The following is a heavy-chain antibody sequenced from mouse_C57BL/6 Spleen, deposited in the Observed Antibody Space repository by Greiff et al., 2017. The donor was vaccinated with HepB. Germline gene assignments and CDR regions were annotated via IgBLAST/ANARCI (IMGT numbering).Heavy chain of an antibody. D-gene: IGHD2-4*01. CDR2: IDPSDSYT. V-gene: IGHV1-69*01. CDR3: ARRGYDYDPFAY. CDR1: GYTFTSYW. Sequence: QLQQPGAELVMPGASVKLSCKASGYTFTSYWMHWVKQRPGQGLEWIGEIDPSDSYTNYNQKFKGKSTLTVDKSSSTAYMQLSSLTSEDSAVYYCARRGYDYDPFAYWGQGTLVTVSA. J-gene: IGHJ3*01.